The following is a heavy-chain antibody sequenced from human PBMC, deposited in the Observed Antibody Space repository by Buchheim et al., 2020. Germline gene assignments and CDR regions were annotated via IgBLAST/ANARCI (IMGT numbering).Heavy chain of an antibody. CDR2: TSHDGTNN. CDR3: GKGRQDRLFPAWLILDV. CDR1: GFIFNHYG. Sequence: QGRLVESGGGVVQPGRSLRLSCETSGFIFNHYGIHWVRQAPGKGLQWVAVTSHDGTNNYYLDSVEGRFTISRDISKSTVYLQMNRLRAADTTIYYCGKGRQDRLFPAWLILDVGGQGTT. D-gene: IGHD5-12*01. J-gene: IGHJ6*02. V-gene: IGHV3-30*18.